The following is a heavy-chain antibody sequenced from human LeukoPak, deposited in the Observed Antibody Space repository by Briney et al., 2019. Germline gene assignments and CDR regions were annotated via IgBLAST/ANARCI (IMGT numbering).Heavy chain of an antibody. CDR3: ARLRKLLGRGSYYFNY. Sequence: SQTLSLTCTVSGGSISSGGYYWSWIRQPPGKGLEWIGYIYHSGSTNYNPSLKSRVTISVDRSKNQFSLKLSSVTAADTAVYYCARLRKLLGRGSYYFNYWGQGTLVTVSS. CDR2: IYHSGST. CDR1: GGSISSGGYY. V-gene: IGHV4-30-2*01. J-gene: IGHJ4*02. D-gene: IGHD1-26*01.